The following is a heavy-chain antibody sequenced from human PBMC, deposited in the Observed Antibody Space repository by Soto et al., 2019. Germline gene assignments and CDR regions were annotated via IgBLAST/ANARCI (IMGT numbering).Heavy chain of an antibody. D-gene: IGHD3-22*01. CDR2: IIPSLGIA. CDR1: EGTFSSYT. J-gene: IGHJ6*02. CDR3: AKRAPYYDSSGYVYYYGMDV. V-gene: IGHV1-69*02. Sequence: QVQLVQSGAEVKKPGSSVKVCCKASEGTFSSYTISWVRQAPGQGLEWMGRIIPSLGIANYAQKFQGRVTITADKSTSTAYMELSSLRSEDTAVYYCAKRAPYYDSSGYVYYYGMDVWGQGTTVTVSS.